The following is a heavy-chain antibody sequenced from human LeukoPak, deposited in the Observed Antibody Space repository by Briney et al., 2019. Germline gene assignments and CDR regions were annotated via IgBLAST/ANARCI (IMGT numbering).Heavy chain of an antibody. J-gene: IGHJ4*02. D-gene: IGHD1-1*01. CDR2: ISSSSSTI. CDR3: TRNEYGGAH. CDR1: GFTFSSYS. V-gene: IGHV3-48*01. Sequence: GGSLRLSCAASGFTFSSYSMNWVRQAPGKGLEWLSYISSSSSTIYYADSVKGRFTISRDNAKNSLYLQMNSLRAEDTAVYYCTRNEYGGAHWGQGTLVTVSS.